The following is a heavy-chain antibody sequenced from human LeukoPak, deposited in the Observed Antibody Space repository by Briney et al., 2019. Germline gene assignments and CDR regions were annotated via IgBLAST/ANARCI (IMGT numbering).Heavy chain of an antibody. J-gene: IGHJ5*02. CDR3: ARNRVRFDP. CDR2: INPNSGGT. Sequence: ASVKVSCKGSGYIFPDYYIYWVRQAPGQGLEWMGRINPNSGGTNYAQKFQGRVTMTRDTSISTVYMELSRLRSDDTAVYYCARNRVRFDPWGQGTLVTVSS. CDR1: GYIFPDYY. V-gene: IGHV1-2*06.